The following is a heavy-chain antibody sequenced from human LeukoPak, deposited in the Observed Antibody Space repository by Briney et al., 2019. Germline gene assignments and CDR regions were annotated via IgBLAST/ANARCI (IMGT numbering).Heavy chain of an antibody. Sequence: SETLSLTCTVSAGSISSSTYYSGWIRQPPGKGLEWIVNIYYSGSTYYHPSLKSRLTISVDTSKNQFSLRLSSVTAADTAVYYCARIPGYCRGGSCFSIYFDSWGQGTLVTVSS. V-gene: IGHV4-39*01. J-gene: IGHJ4*02. CDR2: IYYSGST. D-gene: IGHD2-15*01. CDR1: AGSISSSTYY. CDR3: ARIPGYCRGGSCFSIYFDS.